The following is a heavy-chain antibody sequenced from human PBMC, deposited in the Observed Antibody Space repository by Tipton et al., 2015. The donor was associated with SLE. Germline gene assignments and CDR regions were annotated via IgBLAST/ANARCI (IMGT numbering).Heavy chain of an antibody. CDR1: GGSISSSNYY. D-gene: IGHD6-19*01. Sequence: TPSLTCTVSGGSISSSNYYWGWIRQPPGKGLEWIGSISYSGSTYYNPSLKSRVTISLDTSKNQFSLRLSSVTAADTAVYYCARGRIAVAGNHFDYWGQGTLVTVSS. V-gene: IGHV4-39*07. J-gene: IGHJ4*02. CDR2: ISYSGST. CDR3: ARGRIAVAGNHFDY.